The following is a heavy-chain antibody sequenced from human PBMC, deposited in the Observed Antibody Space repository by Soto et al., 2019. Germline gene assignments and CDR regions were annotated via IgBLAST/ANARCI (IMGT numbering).Heavy chain of an antibody. V-gene: IGHV4-59*01. CDR1: GGSISSYY. Sequence: PSETLSLTCTVSGGSISSYYWSWIRQPPGKGLEWIGYIYYSGSTNYNPSLKSRVTISVDTSKNQFSLKLSSVTAADTAVYYCARDIHYGDYSNWFDTWGQGTLVTVYS. CDR3: ARDIHYGDYSNWFDT. J-gene: IGHJ5*02. D-gene: IGHD4-17*01. CDR2: IYYSGST.